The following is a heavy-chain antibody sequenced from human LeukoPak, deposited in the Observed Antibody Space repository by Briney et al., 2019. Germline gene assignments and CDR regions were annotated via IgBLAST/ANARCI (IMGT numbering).Heavy chain of an antibody. CDR2: INPNSGGT. CDR3: ARSLIAAAGTFDY. V-gene: IGHV1-2*02. J-gene: IGHJ4*02. Sequence: VASVKVSCKASGYTFTGYYMHWVRQAPGQGLEWMGWINPNSGGTNYAQRFQGRVTMTRDTSISTAYMELSRLRSDDTAVYYCARSLIAAAGTFDYWGQGTLVTVSS. D-gene: IGHD6-13*01. CDR1: GYTFTGYY.